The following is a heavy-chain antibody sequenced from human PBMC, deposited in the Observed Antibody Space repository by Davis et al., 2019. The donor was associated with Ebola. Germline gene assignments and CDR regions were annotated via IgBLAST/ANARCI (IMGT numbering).Heavy chain of an antibody. CDR2: ISGSGGST. CDR3: ARLDCTSSSCYTGNYYYYYGADV. CDR1: GFTFSSYA. J-gene: IGHJ6*02. V-gene: IGHV3-23*01. Sequence: GESLKISCAASGFTFSSYAMSWVRQAPGKGLEWVSAISGSGGSTYYADSVKGRFTISRDNSKNTLYLQMNSLRAEDTAVYYCARLDCTSSSCYTGNYYYYYGADVWGQGTTVTVSS. D-gene: IGHD2-2*02.